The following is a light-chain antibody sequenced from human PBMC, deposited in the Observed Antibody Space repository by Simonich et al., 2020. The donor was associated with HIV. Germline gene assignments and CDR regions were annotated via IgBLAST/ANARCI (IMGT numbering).Light chain of an antibody. J-gene: IGKJ4*01. V-gene: IGKV4-1*01. CDR3: QQYYSKPLT. CDR1: QSVLYNSNNKNY. CDR2: WAS. Sequence: DIVMTQSPDSLAVSLGERATINCKSSQSVLYNSNNKNYLNWYQQKPGQPPKLLIYWASTRESGVPDRFSGSGSGTDFTLTISSLQAEDVAVYYCQQYYSKPLTFGGGTKLEIK.